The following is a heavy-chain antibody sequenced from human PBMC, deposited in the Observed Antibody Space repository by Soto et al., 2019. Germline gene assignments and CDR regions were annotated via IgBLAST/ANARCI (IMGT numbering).Heavy chain of an antibody. V-gene: IGHV1-69*12. CDR1: GGTFSSYA. Sequence: QVQLVQSGAEVKKPGSSVKVSCKASGGTFSSYAISWVRQAPGQGLEWMGGIIPIFGTANYAQKFQGRVTITADETTSTAYMELSSLRSEDTAVYYCARVVTGSGWYSYYYGMDVWGQGTTVTVSS. J-gene: IGHJ6*02. CDR3: ARVVTGSGWYSYYYGMDV. D-gene: IGHD6-19*01. CDR2: IIPIFGTA.